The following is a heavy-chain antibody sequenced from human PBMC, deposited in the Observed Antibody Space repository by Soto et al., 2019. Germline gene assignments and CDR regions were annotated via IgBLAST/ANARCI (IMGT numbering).Heavy chain of an antibody. J-gene: IGHJ4*02. D-gene: IGHD6-13*01. V-gene: IGHV3-53*01. CDR2: IYSGGST. CDR3: ARVGIAAAGTVDY. Sequence: EVQLVESGGGLIQPGGSLRLSCAASGFTVSSNYMSWVRQAPGKGLEWVSVIYSGGSTYYADSVKGRVTISRDNSKNTLYLQMNSLRAEDTAVYYCARVGIAAAGTVDYWGQGTLVTVSS. CDR1: GFTVSSNY.